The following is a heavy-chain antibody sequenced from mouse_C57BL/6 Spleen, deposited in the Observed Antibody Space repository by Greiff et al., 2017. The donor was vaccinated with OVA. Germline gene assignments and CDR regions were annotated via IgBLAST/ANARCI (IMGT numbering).Heavy chain of an antibody. J-gene: IGHJ1*03. V-gene: IGHV1-52*01. Sequence: VKLQQPGAELVRPGSSVQLSCTASGYTFTSYWMHWVKQRPIQGLEWIGNIDPSDSETHYNQKFKDKATLTVDKSSSTAYMQLSSLTSEDSAVYYCARGRKGGYFDVWGTGTTVTVAS. CDR3: ARGRKGGYFDV. CDR1: GYTFTSYW. CDR2: IDPSDSET.